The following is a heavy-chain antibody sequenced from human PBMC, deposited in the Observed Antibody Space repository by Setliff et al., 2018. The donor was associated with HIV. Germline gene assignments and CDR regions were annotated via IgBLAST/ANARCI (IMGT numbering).Heavy chain of an antibody. Sequence: GGSLRLSCTVSGFTFSNYCMNWVRQAPGKGLEWVSLISWDGGSTYYADSVKGRFTISRDNSKNSLYLQMNSLRAEDTALYYCAKDMGIGYCSSTSCYVGYYYGMDVWGQGTTVTVS. CDR2: ISWDGGST. V-gene: IGHV3-43D*04. D-gene: IGHD2-2*01. CDR1: GFTFSNYC. CDR3: AKDMGIGYCSSTSCYVGYYYGMDV. J-gene: IGHJ6*02.